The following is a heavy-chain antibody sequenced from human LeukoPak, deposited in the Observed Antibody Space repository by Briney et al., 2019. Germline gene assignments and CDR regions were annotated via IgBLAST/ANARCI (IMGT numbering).Heavy chain of an antibody. V-gene: IGHV4-61*02. Sequence: PSETLSLTCTVSGGSISSVSSYWSWVRQPAGKGLEWIGRIYTSGITDYNPSLKSRVTISVKTSKNQFSLKLRSVTAADTAVYYCARVTGYTIEDYFDYWGQGTLVTVSS. J-gene: IGHJ4*02. CDR2: IYTSGIT. D-gene: IGHD3-9*01. CDR1: GGSISSVSSY. CDR3: ARVTGYTIEDYFDY.